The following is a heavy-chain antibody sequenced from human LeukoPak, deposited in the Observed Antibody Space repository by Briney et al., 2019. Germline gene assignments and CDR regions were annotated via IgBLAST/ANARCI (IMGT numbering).Heavy chain of an antibody. J-gene: IGHJ3*02. D-gene: IGHD6-6*01. CDR3: ATHNPGYSSSSGSAFDI. CDR2: IIPVLNVA. Sequence: SVKVSCKASGGSFSSYVITWVRQAPGQGLEWMGRIIPVLNVANFAQKFQGRVTITADKSTNTAHMELSSLRSEDTAVYYCATHNPGYSSSSGSAFDIWGQGTMVTVSS. CDR1: GGSFSSYV. V-gene: IGHV1-69*04.